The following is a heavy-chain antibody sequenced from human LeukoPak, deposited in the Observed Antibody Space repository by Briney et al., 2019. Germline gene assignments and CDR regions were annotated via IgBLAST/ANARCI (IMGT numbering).Heavy chain of an antibody. J-gene: IGHJ4*02. CDR3: ARLRVRGYGYGPWEGPTWLDY. CDR1: GFTFSSYW. Sequence: PGGSLRLSCAASGFTFSSYWMSWVRQAPGKGLEWIGSFYYSGSTYYNPSLKSRVTISLDTSKNQFSLKLSSVTATDTAVYYCARLRVRGYGYGPWEGPTWLDYWGQGTLVTVSS. V-gene: IGHV4-39*07. D-gene: IGHD5-18*01. CDR2: FYYSGST.